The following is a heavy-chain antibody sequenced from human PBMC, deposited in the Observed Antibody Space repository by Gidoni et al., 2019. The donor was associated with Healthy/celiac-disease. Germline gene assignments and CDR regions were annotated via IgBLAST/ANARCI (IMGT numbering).Heavy chain of an antibody. D-gene: IGHD3-22*01. CDR2: INHSGST. CDR3: VREGPPTLYYYDSSGYLAFDI. V-gene: IGHV4-34*01. CDR1: GGSFNGYY. J-gene: IGHJ3*02. Sequence: QVQLQQWGAGLLKLSETLSLTCAVYGGSFNGYYWRWIRQPPGKGLEWIGEINHSGSTNYNPSLKSRVTISVDTSKNQFSLKLSSVTAADTAVYYCVREGPPTLYYYDSSGYLAFDIWGQGTMVTVSS.